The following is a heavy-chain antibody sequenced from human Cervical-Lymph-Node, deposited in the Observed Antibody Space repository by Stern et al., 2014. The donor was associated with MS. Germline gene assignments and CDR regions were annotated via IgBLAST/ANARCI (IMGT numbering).Heavy chain of an antibody. CDR3: ATHRGRVTYYYGLDV. J-gene: IGHJ6*02. CDR2: YDPQHGET. D-gene: IGHD2-21*02. V-gene: IGHV1-24*01. CDR1: GYTLTEMS. Sequence: VQLVQSGAEVKKPGASVKVSCKVSGYTLTEMSMHWARQAPGTGLEWMGGYDPQHGETVYAKKIQGRVTMAEDRSTDTAYMELTSLRSDDTAVYYCATHRGRVTYYYGLDVWGQGTTVTVSS.